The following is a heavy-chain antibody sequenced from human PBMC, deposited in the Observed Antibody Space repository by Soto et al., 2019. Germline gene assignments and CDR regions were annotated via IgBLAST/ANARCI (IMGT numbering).Heavy chain of an antibody. D-gene: IGHD5-18*01. CDR3: AGAWIQLWSLDY. Sequence: SETLSLTCTVSGGSISSGGYYWSWIRQHPGKGLEWIGYIYYSGSTYYNPSLKSRVTISVDTSKNQFSLKLSSVTAADTAVYYCAGAWIQLWSLDYWGQGTLVTVSS. CDR2: IYYSGST. CDR1: GGSISSGGYY. J-gene: IGHJ4*02. V-gene: IGHV4-31*03.